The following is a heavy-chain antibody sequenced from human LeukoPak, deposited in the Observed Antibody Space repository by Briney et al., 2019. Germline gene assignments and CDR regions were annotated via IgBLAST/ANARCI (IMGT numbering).Heavy chain of an antibody. CDR2: ITSSGGTI. CDR3: ARGGPLIDY. V-gene: IGHV3-48*03. Sequence: GGSLRLSCAASGFTFSSYEMNWVRQAPGKGLEWISYITSSGGTIYYADSVKGRFTISRDNAKNSLYLQMNSLRAEDTAVYYCARGGPLIDYWGQGTPVTVSS. J-gene: IGHJ4*02. CDR1: GFTFSSYE.